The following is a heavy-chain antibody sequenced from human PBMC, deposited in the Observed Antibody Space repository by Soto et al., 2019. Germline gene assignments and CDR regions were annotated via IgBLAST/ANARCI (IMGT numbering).Heavy chain of an antibody. CDR1: GITISNYP. CDR3: VKDDGGYPSTATH. Sequence: EVQLLESGGGSVQAGGSLRLSCAASGITISNYPMSWVRQAPGKGLDWVSGISGSGDRTYYADSAKGRFTISKDISKNSLSLQLDSLGVEDTDVYFWVKDDGGYPSTATHWGPGTLVTVSS. V-gene: IGHV3-23*01. D-gene: IGHD3-22*01. CDR2: ISGSGDRT. J-gene: IGHJ4*02.